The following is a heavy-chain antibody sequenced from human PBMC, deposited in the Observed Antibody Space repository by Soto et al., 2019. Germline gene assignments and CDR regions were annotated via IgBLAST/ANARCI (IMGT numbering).Heavy chain of an antibody. J-gene: IGHJ6*02. CDR1: GYSFTDYW. Sequence: PGESLKISCRGSGYSFTDYWIGWVRHMPGKGLEWMGIIYPGDSDTRYSPSFQGQVTISADNSISTAYLQWSSLRASDTAMYYCASHGHTAVAGTMDVWGQGTTVTVSS. V-gene: IGHV5-51*01. CDR3: ASHGHTAVAGTMDV. CDR2: IYPGDSDT. D-gene: IGHD6-19*01.